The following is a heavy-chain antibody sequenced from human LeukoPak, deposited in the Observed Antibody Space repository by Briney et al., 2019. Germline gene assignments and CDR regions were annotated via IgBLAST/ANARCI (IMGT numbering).Heavy chain of an antibody. Sequence: ASVEVSCKASGYTFNGFYLHWVRQAPGQGLEWMGWINPNSGGTNYAQKFQGRVTMTRDTPISTAYMELSRLRSDDTAVYYCARWMATVTTPDYWGQGTLVTVSS. J-gene: IGHJ4*02. CDR2: INPNSGGT. V-gene: IGHV1-2*02. CDR1: GYTFNGFY. D-gene: IGHD4-11*01. CDR3: ARWMATVTTPDY.